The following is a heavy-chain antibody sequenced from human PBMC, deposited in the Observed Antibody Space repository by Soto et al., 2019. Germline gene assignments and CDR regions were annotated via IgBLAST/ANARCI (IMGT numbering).Heavy chain of an antibody. V-gene: IGHV1-46*03. J-gene: IGHJ5*02. D-gene: IGHD3-3*01. CDR2: INPSGGST. Sequence: ASVKVSCKASGYTFTSYYIHWVRQAPGQGLEWMGIINPSGGSTSYAQKFQGRVTMTRDTSTSTVYMELSSLRSEDTAVYYCARNTLPYYDFWSGQNNWFDPWGQGTLVTVSS. CDR1: GYTFTSYY. CDR3: ARNTLPYYDFWSGQNNWFDP.